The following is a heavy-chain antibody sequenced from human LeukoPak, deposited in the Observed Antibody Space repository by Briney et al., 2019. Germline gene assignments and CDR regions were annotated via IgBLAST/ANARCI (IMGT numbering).Heavy chain of an antibody. D-gene: IGHD3-10*01. Sequence: GGSLRLSCAASGFTFSNYWMSWVRQAPGKGLAWVANIKADGSMKNYMDPMKGRFTISRDNAKNSLYLQMNSLRAEDTAVYFCARDGPWFGEFFDYWGQGTLVTVSS. CDR1: GFTFSNYW. CDR3: ARDGPWFGEFFDY. V-gene: IGHV3-7*01. CDR2: IKADGSMK. J-gene: IGHJ4*02.